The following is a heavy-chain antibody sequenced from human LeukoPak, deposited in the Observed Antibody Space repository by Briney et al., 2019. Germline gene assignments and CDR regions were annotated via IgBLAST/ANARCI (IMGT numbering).Heavy chain of an antibody. V-gene: IGHV3-13*01. Sequence: GGSLRLSCAASGFTSSTYDMHWVRQATGKGLEWVSAINNGGDTHYAGSVKGRFTISRENAKNSLYLQMNSLRAGDTAVYYCARALLVDYGDHEWYFDLWGRGTLVTVSS. CDR1: GFTSSTYD. D-gene: IGHD4-17*01. CDR3: ARALLVDYGDHEWYFDL. CDR2: INNGGDT. J-gene: IGHJ2*01.